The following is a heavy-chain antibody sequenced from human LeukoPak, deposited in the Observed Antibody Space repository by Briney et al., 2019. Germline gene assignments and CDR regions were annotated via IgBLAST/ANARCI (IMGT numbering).Heavy chain of an antibody. D-gene: IGHD2-15*01. V-gene: IGHV4-59*08. CDR3: ARHPFATPFDY. J-gene: IGHJ4*02. CDR2: AYYSGHT. Sequence: SETLSLTCTVSGGSISDNYWGWIRQPPGKGLEWVGYAYYSGHTTYNSSPKSRVTMSLDTSKSQFSLRLSSVTAADTAVYFCARHPFATPFDYWGPGTLVTVSS. CDR1: GGSISDNY.